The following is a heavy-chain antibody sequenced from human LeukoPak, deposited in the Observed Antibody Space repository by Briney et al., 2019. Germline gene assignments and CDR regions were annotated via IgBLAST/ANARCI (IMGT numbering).Heavy chain of an antibody. Sequence: GGSLRLSCVASGFTFSSYAMSWVRQAPGKGLVWVSRINSDGSSTSYADSVKGRFTISRDNAKNTLYLQMNSLRAEDTAVYYCARGPEISPYAFDIWGQGTMVTVSS. CDR1: GFTFSSYA. J-gene: IGHJ3*02. D-gene: IGHD1-14*01. V-gene: IGHV3-74*01. CDR2: INSDGSST. CDR3: ARGPEISPYAFDI.